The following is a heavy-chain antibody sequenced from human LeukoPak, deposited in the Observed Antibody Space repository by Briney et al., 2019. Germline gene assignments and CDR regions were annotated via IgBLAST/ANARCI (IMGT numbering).Heavy chain of an antibody. J-gene: IGHJ6*02. CDR2: ISWNSGSI. CDR1: GFTFDDYA. V-gene: IGHV3-9*01. D-gene: IGHD1/OR15-1a*01. Sequence: GGSLGLSCAASGFTFDDYAMHWVRQAPGKGLEWVSGISWNSGSIGYADSVKGRFTISRDNAKNSLYLQMNSLRAEDTALYYCAKGAGTNYYYYGMDVWGQGTTVTVSS. CDR3: AKGAGTNYYYYGMDV.